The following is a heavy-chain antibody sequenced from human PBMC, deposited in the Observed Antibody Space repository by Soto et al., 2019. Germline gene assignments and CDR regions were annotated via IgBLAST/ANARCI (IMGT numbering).Heavy chain of an antibody. CDR1: GGSISSSSYY. V-gene: IGHV4-39*01. CDR3: ASRLRSGYCSGGTCNNGFDP. Sequence: SETLSLTCTVSGGSISSSSYYWGWIRQPPGKGLEWIGSIYYSGSSYYNPSLKSRLTISADTSKNQFSLKLSSVTAADTAVYYCASRLRSGYCSGGTCNNGFDPWGQGTLVTVSS. CDR2: IYYSGSS. J-gene: IGHJ5*02. D-gene: IGHD2-15*01.